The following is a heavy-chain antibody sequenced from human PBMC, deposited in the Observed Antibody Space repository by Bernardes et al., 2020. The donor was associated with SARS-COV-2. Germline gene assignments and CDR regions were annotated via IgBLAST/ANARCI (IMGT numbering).Heavy chain of an antibody. CDR2: INPNSGGT. CDR3: AEAIKSAVPASSYGMDV. J-gene: IGHJ6*02. D-gene: IGHD2-2*01. Sequence: ASVKVSCKASGYTFTGYYMHWVRQAPGQGLEWMGWINPNSGGTNYAQKFQGWVTMTRDTSISTAYMELSRLRSDDTAVYYCAEAIKSAVPASSYGMDVWGQGTTVTGSS. CDR1: GYTFTGYY. V-gene: IGHV1-2*04.